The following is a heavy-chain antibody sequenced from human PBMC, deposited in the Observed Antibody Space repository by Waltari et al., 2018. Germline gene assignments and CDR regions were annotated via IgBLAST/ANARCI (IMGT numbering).Heavy chain of an antibody. CDR1: GFAFPNYA. CDR2: VCGTGANA. D-gene: IGHD5-12*01. CDR3: AKDLRYTSLGHWYFEV. Sequence: QLVESGGGLVQPGGSLRLSCAASGFAFPNYAMSWVRQAPGKGLEWISAVCGTGANAFYADSVKGRFTISRDNSKSTVDLQLNSLRAEDTAVYYCAKDLRYTSLGHWYFEVWGRGTLVTVSS. V-gene: IGHV3-23*04. J-gene: IGHJ2*01.